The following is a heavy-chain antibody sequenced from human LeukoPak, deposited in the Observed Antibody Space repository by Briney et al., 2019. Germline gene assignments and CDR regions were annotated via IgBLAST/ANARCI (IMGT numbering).Heavy chain of an antibody. J-gene: IGHJ4*02. V-gene: IGHV4-61*02. CDR2: IYTSGST. CDR3: ARARQWLGFDY. CDR1: GGSISSGSYY. D-gene: IGHD6-19*01. Sequence: PSETLSLTCTVSGGSISSGSYYWSWIRQPAGKGLEWIGRIYTSGSTNYNPSLKSRVTISVDTSKNQFSLKLSSVTAADTAVYYCARARQWLGFDYWGQGTLVTVSS.